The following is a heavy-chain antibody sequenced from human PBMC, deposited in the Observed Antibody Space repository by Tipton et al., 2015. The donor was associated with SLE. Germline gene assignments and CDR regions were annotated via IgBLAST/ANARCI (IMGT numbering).Heavy chain of an antibody. CDR3: ATFGGGYCSGGTCYGGGYWFDP. CDR2: INHSGST. D-gene: IGHD2-15*01. V-gene: IGHV4-39*07. J-gene: IGHJ5*02. CDR1: GGSISSSSYY. Sequence: TLSLTCTVSGGSISSSSYYWGWIRQPPGKGLEWMGEINHSGSTHYNPSLKSRVTILVDTSKSQFSLRLRSVTAADTAVYYCATFGGGYCSGGTCYGGGYWFDPWGQGTLVTVSS.